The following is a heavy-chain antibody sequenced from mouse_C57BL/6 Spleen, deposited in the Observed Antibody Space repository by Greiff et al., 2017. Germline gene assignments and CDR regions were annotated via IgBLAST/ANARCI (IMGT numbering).Heavy chain of an antibody. CDR1: GFSLTSYG. CDR2: IWSGGST. D-gene: IGHD1-1*01. J-gene: IGHJ1*03. CDR3: ARNNHGRCYFDV. V-gene: IGHV2-2*01. Sequence: QVQLQQSGPGLVQPSQSLSITCTVSGFSLTSYGVHWVRQSPGKGLEWLGVIWSGGSTDYNAAFISRLSISKDNSKSQVFFKMNSLQADDTAIYYCARNNHGRCYFDVWGTGTTVTVSS.